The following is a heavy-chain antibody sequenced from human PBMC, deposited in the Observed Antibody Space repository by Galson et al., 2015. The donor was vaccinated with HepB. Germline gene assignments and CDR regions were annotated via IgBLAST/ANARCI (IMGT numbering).Heavy chain of an antibody. CDR3: ARNAAGSSSWYDY. CDR2: ISYDESNK. CDR1: GFTLSRYA. Sequence: SLRLSCAVSGFTLSRYAMVWVRQAPGRGLEWVALISYDESNKDYADSVKGRFAISRDISKNTVYLRMNSLRPEDTAVYFCARNAAGSSSWYDYWGQGTLVTVS. D-gene: IGHD6-13*01. J-gene: IGHJ4*02. V-gene: IGHV3-30*09.